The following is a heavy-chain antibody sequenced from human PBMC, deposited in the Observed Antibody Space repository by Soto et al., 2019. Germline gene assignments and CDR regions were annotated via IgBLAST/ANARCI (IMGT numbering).Heavy chain of an antibody. Sequence: SETLSLTCTVSGGSISSSGYYWGWIRQPPGKGLEWIGSIYYSGSTYYNPSLKSRVTISVDTSKNQFSLKLSSVTAADTAVYYCARAISAAMPRDYYYYYGMDVWGQGTTVTVSS. CDR2: IYYSGST. J-gene: IGHJ6*02. CDR3: ARAISAAMPRDYYYYYGMDV. V-gene: IGHV4-39*07. D-gene: IGHD2-2*01. CDR1: GGSISSSGYY.